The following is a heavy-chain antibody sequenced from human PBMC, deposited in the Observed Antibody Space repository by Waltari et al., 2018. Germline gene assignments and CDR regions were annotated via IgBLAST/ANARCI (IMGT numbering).Heavy chain of an antibody. CDR1: GYNFIAFY. V-gene: IGHV1-69-2*01. CDR3: TTGSRSSDAFDI. J-gene: IGHJ3*02. CDR2: VDPEHGET. Sequence: EVQLVQSGAEVKKPGATVKISCKVSGYNFIAFYMHWVQQAPGKGLEWMGLVDPEHGETKYAEKFQGRVTIIADTSTNTANMELSSLRSEDTAVYYCTTGSRSSDAFDIWGQGTMVTVSS.